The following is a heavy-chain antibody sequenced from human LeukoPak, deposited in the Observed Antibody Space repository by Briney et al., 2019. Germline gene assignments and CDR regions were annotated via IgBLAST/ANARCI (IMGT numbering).Heavy chain of an antibody. Sequence: ASVKVSCKASGYTFTSYGISWVRQAPGQGLEWMGWISAYNGNTNYAQKLQGRVTMTTDTSTSTAYMELRSLRSDDTAVYYCARDLNVFGYYYDSSGYFSLGYWGQGTLVTVSS. V-gene: IGHV1-18*01. CDR1: GYTFTSYG. CDR3: ARDLNVFGYYYDSSGYFSLGY. D-gene: IGHD3-22*01. CDR2: ISAYNGNT. J-gene: IGHJ4*02.